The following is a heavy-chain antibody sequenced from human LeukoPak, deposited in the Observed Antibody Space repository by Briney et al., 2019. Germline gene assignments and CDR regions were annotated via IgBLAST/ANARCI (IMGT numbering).Heavy chain of an antibody. D-gene: IGHD3-16*02. V-gene: IGHV4-59*08. CDR2: IYYSGST. J-gene: IGHJ3*02. CDR1: GGSISSYY. CDR3: ARGGTDYVWGSYRHDAFDI. Sequence: SETLSLTCTVSGGSISSYYWSWIRQPPGKGLEWIGYIYYSGSTNYNPSLKSRVTISVDTSKNQFSLKLSSVTAADTAVYYCARGGTDYVWGSYRHDAFDIWGQGTMVTVSS.